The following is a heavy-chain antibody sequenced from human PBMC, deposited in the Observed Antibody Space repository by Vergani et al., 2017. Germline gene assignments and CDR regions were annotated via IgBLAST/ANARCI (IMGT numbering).Heavy chain of an antibody. CDR2: IYYSGST. D-gene: IGHD6-13*01. CDR1: GCSISSSSYY. Sequence: QLQLQESGPGLVKPSETLSLTCTVSGCSISSSSYYWGWIRQPPGKGLEWIGSIYYSGSTYYNPSLKSRVTISVDTSKNQFSLKLSSVTAADTAVYYCARDPAAAGTSGFDPWGQGTLVTVSS. CDR3: ARDPAAAGTSGFDP. J-gene: IGHJ5*02. V-gene: IGHV4-39*07.